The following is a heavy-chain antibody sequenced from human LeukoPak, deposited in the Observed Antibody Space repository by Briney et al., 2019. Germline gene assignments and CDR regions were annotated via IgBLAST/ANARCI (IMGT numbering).Heavy chain of an antibody. D-gene: IGHD2-21*02. CDR3: ALLFGGYYFDY. CDR1: GGTFSSYA. J-gene: IGHJ4*02. V-gene: IGHV1-69*06. CDR2: IIPIFGTA. Sequence: GASVKVSCKASGGTFSSYAISWVRQAPGQGLEWMGGIIPIFGTANYAQKFQGRVTITADKSTSTAYMELSSLRSEDTAVYYCALLFGGYYFDYWGQGTLVTVSS.